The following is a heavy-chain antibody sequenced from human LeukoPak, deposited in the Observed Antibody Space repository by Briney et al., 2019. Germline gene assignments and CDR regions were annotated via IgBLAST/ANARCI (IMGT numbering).Heavy chain of an antibody. D-gene: IGHD1-14*01. V-gene: IGHV4-39*07. CDR2: IYYSGNT. CDR3: ARPRNTGARGYYSYYMEV. CDR1: GGSISSNSYY. J-gene: IGHJ6*03. Sequence: SETLSLTCTVSGGSISSNSYYWGWIRQPPGKGLEWIGSIYYSGNTYYNPSLKSRVTISVDTSKNQFSLKLSSVTAADTAVYYWARPRNTGARGYYSYYMEVWGKGTTVTAS.